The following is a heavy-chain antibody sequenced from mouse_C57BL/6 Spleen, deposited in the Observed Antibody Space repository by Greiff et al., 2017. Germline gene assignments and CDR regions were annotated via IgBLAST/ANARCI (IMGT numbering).Heavy chain of an antibody. CDR2: INPNNGGT. D-gene: IGHD2-5*01. J-gene: IGHJ2*01. Sequence: EVQLQQSGPELVKPGASVKISCKASGYTFTDYYMNWVKQSHGKSLEWIGDINPNNGGTSYNQKFKGKATLTVDKSSSTAYMQLSSLTSEDSAVYFCARSDSNYFDYWGQGTTLTVSS. CDR1: GYTFTDYY. V-gene: IGHV1-26*01. CDR3: ARSDSNYFDY.